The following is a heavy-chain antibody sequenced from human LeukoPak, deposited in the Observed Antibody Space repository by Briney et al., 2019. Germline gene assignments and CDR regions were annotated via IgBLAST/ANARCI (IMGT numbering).Heavy chain of an antibody. J-gene: IGHJ6*03. Sequence: SETPSFTCTVSGGSISSYYWSWIRQPPGKGLEWIGYIYYSGSTNYNPSLKSRVTISVDTSKNQFSLKLSSVTAADTAVYYCARDTSSSRLGYYMDVWGKGTTVTVSS. D-gene: IGHD6-6*01. CDR2: IYYSGST. V-gene: IGHV4-59*01. CDR1: GGSISSYY. CDR3: ARDTSSSRLGYYMDV.